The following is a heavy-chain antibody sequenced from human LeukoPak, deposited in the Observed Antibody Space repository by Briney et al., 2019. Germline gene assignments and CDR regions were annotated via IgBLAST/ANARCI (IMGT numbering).Heavy chain of an antibody. V-gene: IGHV3-74*01. CDR3: ARASPVDTAMAL. D-gene: IGHD5-18*01. Sequence: GGSLRLSCAASGFSFSNYWMHLVRQAPGKGLVWVSRINSDGSSTSYADSVKGRFTISRDNAKNTLYLQMNSLRAEDTAVYYCARASPVDTAMALWGQGTLVTVSS. CDR1: GFSFSNYW. CDR2: INSDGSST. J-gene: IGHJ4*02.